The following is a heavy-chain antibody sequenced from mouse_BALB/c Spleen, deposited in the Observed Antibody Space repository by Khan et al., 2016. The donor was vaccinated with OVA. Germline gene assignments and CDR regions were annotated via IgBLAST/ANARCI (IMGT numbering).Heavy chain of an antibody. V-gene: IGHV3-2*02. Sequence: EVKLEESGPGLLKPSQSLSLTCTVTGYSITSDYAWNWIRQFPGNTLEWMAYISYSGSTNYNPSLRSRISITQDTSTNQFFLQLNSVTTEYTAKYDCASGNLLLRYPDYFDYWGQGTTLTGSS. CDR2: ISYSGST. CDR1: GYSITSDYA. J-gene: IGHJ2*01. D-gene: IGHD1-1*01. CDR3: ASGNLLLRYPDYFDY.